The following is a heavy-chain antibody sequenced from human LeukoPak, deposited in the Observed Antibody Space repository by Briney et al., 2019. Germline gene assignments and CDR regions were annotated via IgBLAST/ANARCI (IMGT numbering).Heavy chain of an antibody. CDR3: ARKNYYYGMDV. Sequence: SETLSLTCTVSGGSISSGGYSWSWIRQHPGKGLEWIGYIYYSGSTYYNPSLKSRVTISVDTSKNQFSLKLSSVTAADTAVYYCARKNYYYGMDVWGQGTTVTVSS. V-gene: IGHV4-31*03. D-gene: IGHD2/OR15-2a*01. J-gene: IGHJ6*02. CDR2: IYYSGST. CDR1: GGSISSGGYS.